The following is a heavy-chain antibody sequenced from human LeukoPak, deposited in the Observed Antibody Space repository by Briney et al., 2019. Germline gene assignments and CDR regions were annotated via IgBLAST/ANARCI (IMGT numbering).Heavy chain of an antibody. Sequence: GGSLRLSCAASGFTLSSYGLHWVRQAQGKGLECVAVISKDGSNEHYADPGKGRFTISRDNSKNTLYLQMNSLRTEDTAVYYCVRDRGDGYNQIDYWGQGTLVTVSS. CDR2: ISKDGSNE. CDR1: GFTLSSYG. J-gene: IGHJ4*02. D-gene: IGHD5-24*01. V-gene: IGHV3-30*04. CDR3: VRDRGDGYNQIDY.